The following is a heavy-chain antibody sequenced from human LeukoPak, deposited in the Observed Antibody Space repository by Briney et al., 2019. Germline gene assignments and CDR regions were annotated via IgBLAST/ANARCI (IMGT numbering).Heavy chain of an antibody. CDR3: ATGGSNGGYVSEQEDYFDY. J-gene: IGHJ4*02. V-gene: IGHV1-24*01. D-gene: IGHD5-12*01. CDR1: GYTLTELS. CDR2: FDPEDGET. Sequence: ASVKVSCKVSGYTLTELSMHWVRQAPGKGLEWMGGFDPEDGETIYAQKFQGRVTMTEDTSTDTAYMELSSLRSEDTAVYYCATGGSNGGYVSEQEDYFDYWGQGTLVTVSS.